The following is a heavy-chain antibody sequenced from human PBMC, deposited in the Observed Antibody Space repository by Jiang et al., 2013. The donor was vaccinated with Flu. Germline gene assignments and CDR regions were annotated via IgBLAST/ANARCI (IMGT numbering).Heavy chain of an antibody. Sequence: KKPGASVKVSCKASGYTFTSYDINWVRQATGQGLEWMGWMNPNSGNTGYAQKFQGRVTMTRNTSISTAYMELSSLRSEDTAVYYCARGVIGQWLVSSYWYFDLWGRGTLVTVSS. CDR2: MNPNSGNT. V-gene: IGHV1-8*01. CDR3: ARGVIGQWLVSSYWYFDL. D-gene: IGHD6-19*01. J-gene: IGHJ2*01. CDR1: GYTFTSYD.